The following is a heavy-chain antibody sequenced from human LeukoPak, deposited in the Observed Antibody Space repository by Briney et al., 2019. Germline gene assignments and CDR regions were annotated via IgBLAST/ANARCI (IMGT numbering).Heavy chain of an antibody. D-gene: IGHD3-10*01. V-gene: IGHV3-23*01. CDR2: ISGSGGSP. CDR3: AKAGKFGSVRLVYSDF. CDR1: GFTFSSYA. Sequence: PGGSLRLSCAASGFTFSSYAMSWVRQAPGKGLEWVSAISGSGGSPYYADSVRGRFTISRDNSKNTLSLQMNSLRAEDTAVYFCAKAGKFGSVRLVYSDFWGQGTLVTVSS. J-gene: IGHJ4*02.